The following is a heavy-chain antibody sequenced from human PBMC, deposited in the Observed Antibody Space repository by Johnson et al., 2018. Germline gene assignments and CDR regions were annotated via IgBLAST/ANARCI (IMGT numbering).Heavy chain of an antibody. Sequence: QVQLVESGGGVVQPGRSLRLSCSASGFTFSSYGMHWVRQAPGKGLEWVAVIWYDGSNKFYTDSVKGRFTISRDNSKNTLYLQMNSLRAEDAAGYYCARDKGSGIYSGPSFWGQGTMVTVSS. V-gene: IGHV3-33*01. D-gene: IGHD3-10*01. CDR2: IWYDGSNK. CDR1: GFTFSSYG. CDR3: ARDKGSGIYSGPSF. J-gene: IGHJ3*01.